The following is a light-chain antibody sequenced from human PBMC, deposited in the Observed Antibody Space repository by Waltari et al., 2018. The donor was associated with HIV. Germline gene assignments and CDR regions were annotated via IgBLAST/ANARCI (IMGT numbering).Light chain of an antibody. Sequence: DIVMTQSPDSLTVSLGERATINCKSSRSVLYSSDNKNYLVWYQQKSGQSPKVVISWASTRESGVPDRFSGSRSGTDFTLTISSLQAEDVALYYCQQYFKTPYTFGQGTKVEI. V-gene: IGKV4-1*01. CDR2: WAS. J-gene: IGKJ2*01. CDR1: RSVLYSSDNKNY. CDR3: QQYFKTPYT.